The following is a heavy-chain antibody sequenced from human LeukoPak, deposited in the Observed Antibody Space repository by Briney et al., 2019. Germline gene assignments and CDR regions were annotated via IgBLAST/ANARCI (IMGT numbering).Heavy chain of an antibody. Sequence: SETLSLTCTVSGGSISSSSYYWGWTRQPPGKGLEWIGSIYYSGSTYYNPSLKSRVTISVDTSKNQFSLKLSSVTAADTAVYYCARDTYASWIQLWGLFDYWGQGTLVTVSS. J-gene: IGHJ4*02. CDR1: GGSISSSSYY. D-gene: IGHD5-18*01. V-gene: IGHV4-39*07. CDR3: ARDTYASWIQLWGLFDY. CDR2: IYYSGST.